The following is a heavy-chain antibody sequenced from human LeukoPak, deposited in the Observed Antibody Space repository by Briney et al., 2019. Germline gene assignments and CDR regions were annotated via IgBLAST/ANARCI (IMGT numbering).Heavy chain of an antibody. CDR1: GGSISSYY. D-gene: IGHD2-2*01. J-gene: IGHJ3*02. CDR2: IYYSGST. Sequence: SETLSLTCTVSGGSISSYYWSWIRQPPGKGLEWIGYIYYSGSTDYNPSLRSRVTMSVDTSKNQFSLRLTSVTATDTAVYYCARLHLPAHEGAFDIWGRGTMVTVSS. V-gene: IGHV4-59*08. CDR3: ARLHLPAHEGAFDI.